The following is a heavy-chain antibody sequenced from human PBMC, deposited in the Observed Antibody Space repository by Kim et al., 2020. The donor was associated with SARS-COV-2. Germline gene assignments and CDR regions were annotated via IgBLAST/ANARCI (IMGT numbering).Heavy chain of an antibody. V-gene: IGHV3-21*01. D-gene: IGHD6-19*01. CDR3: VSSGGSSGGY. Sequence: YISYAASVKDRFTISRDTAKNSLYLQMNSLRAEETAVYYCVSSGGSSGGYWGQGTLVTVSS. CDR2: YI. J-gene: IGHJ4*02.